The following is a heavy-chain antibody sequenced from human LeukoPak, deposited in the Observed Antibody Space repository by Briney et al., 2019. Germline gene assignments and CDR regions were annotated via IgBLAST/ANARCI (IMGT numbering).Heavy chain of an antibody. Sequence: SETLSLTCAVYGGSFSGYYWSWIRQPPGKGLEWIGEINHSGSTYYNPSLKSRVTISLDTSKNQFSLKLTSVTAADTAVYYCAFNPMTTVTSYYFDYWGQGTLVTVSS. J-gene: IGHJ4*02. D-gene: IGHD4-17*01. CDR2: INHSGST. V-gene: IGHV4-34*01. CDR3: AFNPMTTVTSYYFDY. CDR1: GGSFSGYY.